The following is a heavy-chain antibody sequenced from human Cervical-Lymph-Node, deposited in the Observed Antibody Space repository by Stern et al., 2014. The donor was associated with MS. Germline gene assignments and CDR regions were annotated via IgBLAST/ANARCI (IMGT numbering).Heavy chain of an antibody. D-gene: IGHD2-8*02. V-gene: IGHV3-20*01. CDR3: ARAFCTGGVCYSFPFYGMDV. J-gene: IGHJ6*02. Sequence: EVQLVESGGGVVRPGGSLRVSCAASGFIFADYGMSWVRQAPGQGREWVSAINYNGGSTDYAAAVKGRFTISRDNAKMSLYLRMNSLRVEDTAVYHCARAFCTGGVCYSFPFYGMDVWGQGTTVTVSS. CDR2: INYNGGST. CDR1: GFIFADYG.